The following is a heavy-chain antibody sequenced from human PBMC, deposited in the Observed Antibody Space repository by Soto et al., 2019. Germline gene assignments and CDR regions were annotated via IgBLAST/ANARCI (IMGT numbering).Heavy chain of an antibody. Sequence: QVQLVESGGGVVQPGRSLRLSCSTSGFTFSIYGMHWDRQAPGTGLEWVSIVWYHASNENYADSVKGRLTISRNNSKVPLYLKMHSLTAEDTAVYYCVRGAQLGEEGTKYESWDPGTLVSVSS. V-gene: IGHV3-33*01. J-gene: IGHJ5*02. CDR3: VRGAQLGEEGTKYES. CDR2: VWYHASNE. D-gene: IGHD1-7*01. CDR1: GFTFSIYG.